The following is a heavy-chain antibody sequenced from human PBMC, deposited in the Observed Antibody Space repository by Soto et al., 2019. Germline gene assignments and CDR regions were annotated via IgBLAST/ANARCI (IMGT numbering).Heavy chain of an antibody. CDR2: IIPIFGTA. J-gene: IGHJ4*02. CDR3: ASLLVDTAMAPGSDY. CDR1: VGTFSSYA. Sequence: QVQLVQSWAAVQKPGSSVKVSCKASVGTFSSYAIRWVRQAPGQGLEWMGGIIPIFGTANYAQKFKGRVTITEDESTSTADMELSSPRSEDTAVYYCASLLVDTAMAPGSDYWGQETLVTVSS. D-gene: IGHD5-18*01. V-gene: IGHV1-69*01.